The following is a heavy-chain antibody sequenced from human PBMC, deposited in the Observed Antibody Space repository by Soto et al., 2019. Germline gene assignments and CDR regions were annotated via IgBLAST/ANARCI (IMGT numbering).Heavy chain of an antibody. Sequence: PGGSLRLSCAASGFTFSRYWMNWVRQAPGKGLEWVANIKQDGTEKNYVDSVKGRFTISRDNARNSLYLQMDGLRAEDTAVYFCARGDTPMITGMVSFDIWGQGTMVTVSS. CDR3: ARGDTPMITGMVSFDI. D-gene: IGHD5-18*01. V-gene: IGHV3-7*01. CDR1: GFTFSRYW. CDR2: IKQDGTEK. J-gene: IGHJ3*02.